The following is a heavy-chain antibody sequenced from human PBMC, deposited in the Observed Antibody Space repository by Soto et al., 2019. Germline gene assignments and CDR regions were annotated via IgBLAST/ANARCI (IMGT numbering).Heavy chain of an antibody. Sequence: DVRLLESGGGLVQPGGSLRLSCAASGFTFSSYSMSWVRQAPGKALEWVSTIGTSASTYYGDSVRGRFTISRDNSRNTLYLQMNSLRAEDTAVYYCADLSRYCTSSNCDWGQGTLVTVSS. V-gene: IGHV3-23*01. CDR1: GFTFSSYS. D-gene: IGHD2-2*01. CDR3: ADLSRYCTSSNCD. J-gene: IGHJ4*02. CDR2: IGTSAST.